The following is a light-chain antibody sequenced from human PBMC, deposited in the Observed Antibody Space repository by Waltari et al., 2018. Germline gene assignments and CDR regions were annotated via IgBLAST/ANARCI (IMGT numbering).Light chain of an antibody. CDR2: GTS. Sequence: SRYLAWYQQKPGQPPMFLIYGTSNGATGVPDRFSGSASGTDFSLTISRLEPEDVAVYFCQHYVRFPPTFGQGTKLEIK. CDR1: SRY. V-gene: IGKV3-20*01. CDR3: QHYVRFPPT. J-gene: IGKJ2*01.